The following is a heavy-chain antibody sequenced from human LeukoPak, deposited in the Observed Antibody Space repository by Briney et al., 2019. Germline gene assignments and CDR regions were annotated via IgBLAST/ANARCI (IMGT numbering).Heavy chain of an antibody. D-gene: IGHD5-18*01. CDR2: IKQDGSEE. Sequence: GGSLRLSCAASGFAFRSCWMSWVRQAPGKGLEWVANIKQDGSEEYYVDSVKGQFTISRDNAKNSLYLQMNSLSAEDTAVYYCARVRVKSGYSYVYFFVYWGQGTLVTVSS. CDR1: GFAFRSCW. CDR3: ARVRVKSGYSYVYFFVY. V-gene: IGHV3-7*01. J-gene: IGHJ4*02.